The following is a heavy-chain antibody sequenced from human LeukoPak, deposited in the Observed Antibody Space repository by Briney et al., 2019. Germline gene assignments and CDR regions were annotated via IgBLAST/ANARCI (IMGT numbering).Heavy chain of an antibody. D-gene: IGHD2-8*02. Sequence: SETLSLTCAAYGGSFSGYYWSWIRQPPGKGLEWIGEINHSGSTNYNPSLKSRVTISVDTSKNKFSLKLSSVTAADTAVYYCARGHTGYYYYYYGMDVWGQGTTVTVSS. CDR1: GGSFSGYY. J-gene: IGHJ6*02. CDR3: ARGHTGYYYYYYGMDV. V-gene: IGHV4-34*01. CDR2: INHSGST.